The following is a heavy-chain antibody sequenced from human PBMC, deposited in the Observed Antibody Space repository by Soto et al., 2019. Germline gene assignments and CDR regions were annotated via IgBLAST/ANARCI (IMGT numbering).Heavy chain of an antibody. V-gene: IGHV4-61*08. J-gene: IGHJ4*02. CDR2: IYFSGST. CDR3: ARYASCAYFHY. CDR1: GGSVNSGGFY. Sequence: PSETLSLTCSVSGGSVNSGGFYWSWIRQPPGKGLELIGHIYFSGSTNHNPSLKSRVTIALDTSKNQFSRKLSAVTAADTAVYYCARYASCAYFHYRAQRSLVT. D-gene: IGHD3-16*01.